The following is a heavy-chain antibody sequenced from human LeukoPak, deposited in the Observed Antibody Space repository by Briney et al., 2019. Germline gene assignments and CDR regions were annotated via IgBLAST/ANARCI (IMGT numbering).Heavy chain of an antibody. Sequence: PSETLSLTCTVSGGSISSYYWSWIRQPPGKGLEWIGYIYYSGSTNYNPSLKSRVTISVDTSKNQFSLKLSSVTAADTAVYYCARGGRQKTFDYWGQGTLVTVSS. CDR1: GGSISSYY. CDR2: IYYSGST. J-gene: IGHJ4*02. V-gene: IGHV4-59*12. CDR3: ARGGRQKTFDY.